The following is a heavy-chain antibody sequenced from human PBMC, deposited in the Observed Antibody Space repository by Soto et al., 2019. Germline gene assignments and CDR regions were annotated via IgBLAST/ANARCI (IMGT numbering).Heavy chain of an antibody. V-gene: IGHV4-39*01. CDR1: GGSISSSSYY. CDR3: ARHSYYYGATYGCWLDP. D-gene: IGHD3-10*01. CDR2: IYYSGST. Sequence: QLQLQESGPGLVKPSETLSLTCTVSGGSISSSSYYWGWIRQPPGKGLEWIGSIYYSGSTYYNPILRSRVTISVDTSKNQFSLKLSSVTAAATAVYYCARHSYYYGATYGCWLDPWGQGTLVTVSS. J-gene: IGHJ5*02.